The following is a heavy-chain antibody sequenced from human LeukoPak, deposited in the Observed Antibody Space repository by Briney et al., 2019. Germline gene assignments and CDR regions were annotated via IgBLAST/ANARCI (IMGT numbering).Heavy chain of an antibody. CDR3: AKATSRSTYSPFDD. D-gene: IGHD3-3*01. V-gene: IGHV3-23*01. CDR2: ISGSGGST. CDR1: GFTFSSYA. Sequence: PGGSLRLSCAASGFTFSSYAMSWVRQAPGKGLEWVSTISGSGGSTYHADAVKGRFIISRDNSKSTLYLQMNSLRAEDTAVYYCAKATSRSTYSPFDDWGQGTLVTVSS. J-gene: IGHJ4*02.